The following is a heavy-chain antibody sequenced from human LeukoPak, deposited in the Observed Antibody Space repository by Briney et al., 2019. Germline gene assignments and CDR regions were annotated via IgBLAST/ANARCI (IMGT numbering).Heavy chain of an antibody. Sequence: GGSLRLSCAASGFTFSSYGMHWVRQAPGKGLEWVAFIRYDGSNKYYADSVKGRFAISRDNAKNSLYLQMNSLRAEDTALYYCARDRTTVTTAEYFQHWGQGTLVTVSS. CDR2: IRYDGSNK. V-gene: IGHV3-30*02. CDR1: GFTFSSYG. J-gene: IGHJ1*01. D-gene: IGHD4-17*01. CDR3: ARDRTTVTTAEYFQH.